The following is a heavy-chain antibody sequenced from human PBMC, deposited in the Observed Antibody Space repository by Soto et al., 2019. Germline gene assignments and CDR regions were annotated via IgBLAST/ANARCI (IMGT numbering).Heavy chain of an antibody. CDR3: ASPLKRPYNWNYPYYGMEV. Sequence: ASVKVSCKASGYTFTSYYMHWVRQAPGQGLEWMGIINPSGGSTSYAQKFQGRVTMTRDTSTSTVYMELSSLRSEDTAVYYCASPLKRPYNWNYPYYGMEVWGKGTTVTVSS. V-gene: IGHV1-46*01. CDR1: GYTFTSYY. J-gene: IGHJ6*04. CDR2: INPSGGST. D-gene: IGHD1-20*01.